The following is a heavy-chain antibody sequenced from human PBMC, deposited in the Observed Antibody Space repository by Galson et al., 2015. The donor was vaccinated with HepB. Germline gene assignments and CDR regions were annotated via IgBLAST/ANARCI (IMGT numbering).Heavy chain of an antibody. D-gene: IGHD2-2*01. CDR2: ISSSSSYI. J-gene: IGHJ6*02. Sequence: SLRLSCAASGFTFSSYSMNWVRQAPGKGLEWVSSISSSSSYIYYADSVKGRFTISRDNAKNSLYLQMNSLRAEDTAVYYCARDQLLSDGMDVWGQGTTVTVSS. V-gene: IGHV3-21*01. CDR3: ARDQLLSDGMDV. CDR1: GFTFSSYS.